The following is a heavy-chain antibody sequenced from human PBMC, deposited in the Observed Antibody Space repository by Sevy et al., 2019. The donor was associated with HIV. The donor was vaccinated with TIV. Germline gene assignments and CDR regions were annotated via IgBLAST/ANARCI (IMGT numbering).Heavy chain of an antibody. V-gene: IGHV3-7*01. Sequence: GGSLRLSCAASGFTFNKFRMNWVRQAPGNGLEWVAYIKEDGGEKKYVDSVKGRFIISRDNAENSLYLQMNSLRAEDTAVYYCARGLSMITRGQGTVVTVSS. J-gene: IGHJ4*02. D-gene: IGHD3-16*01. CDR2: IKEDGGEK. CDR1: GFTFNKFR. CDR3: ARGLSMIT.